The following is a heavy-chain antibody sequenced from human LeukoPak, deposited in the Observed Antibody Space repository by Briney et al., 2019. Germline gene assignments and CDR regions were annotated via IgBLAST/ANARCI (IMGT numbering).Heavy chain of an antibody. Sequence: GGSLRLSCVASGFTFSTYGMNWVRQAPGKGLEWVSYISRSGGNTYYVDSVRGRFTISRDNSKNTLYLQMNSLRTEDTAVYYCASPQGLDCYSLYGTEVWGQGTTVTVSS. D-gene: IGHD6-19*01. CDR1: GFTFSTYG. CDR3: ASPQGLDCYSLYGTEV. V-gene: IGHV3-23*01. CDR2: ISRSGGNT. J-gene: IGHJ6*02.